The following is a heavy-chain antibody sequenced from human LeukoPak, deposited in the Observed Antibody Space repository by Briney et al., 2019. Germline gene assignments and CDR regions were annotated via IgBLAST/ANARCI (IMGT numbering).Heavy chain of an antibody. CDR1: GFTFSSYS. V-gene: IGHV3-48*01. J-gene: IGHJ6*02. D-gene: IGHD6-19*01. Sequence: PGGSLRLSCAASGFTFSSYSMNWVRQAPGKGLEWVPYISSSSTIYYADSVKGRFTISRDNSENTLYLQMNSLRAEDTAVYYCAKSVARVSGWYGLDVWGQGTTVTVSS. CDR2: ISSSSTI. CDR3: AKSVARVSGWYGLDV.